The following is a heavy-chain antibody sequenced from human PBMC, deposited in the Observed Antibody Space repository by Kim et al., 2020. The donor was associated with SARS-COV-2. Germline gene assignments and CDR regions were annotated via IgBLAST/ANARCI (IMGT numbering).Heavy chain of an antibody. Sequence: GGSLRLSCAASGFTFSSYGMHWVRQAPGKGLEWVAVISYDGSNKYYADSVKGRFTISRDNSKNTLYLQMNSLRAEDTAVYYCAKLRDPRYYFDYWGQGTLVTVSS. CDR1: GFTFSSYG. CDR3: AKLRDPRYYFDY. V-gene: IGHV3-30*18. CDR2: ISYDGSNK. D-gene: IGHD3-16*01. J-gene: IGHJ4*02.